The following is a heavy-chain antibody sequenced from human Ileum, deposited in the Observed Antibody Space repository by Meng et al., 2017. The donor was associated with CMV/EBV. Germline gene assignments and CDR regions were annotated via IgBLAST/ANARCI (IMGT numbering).Heavy chain of an antibody. CDR3: ARVSGASWFDP. Sequence: GGSLRLSCAASGFTFSNYWMYWVRQVPGEGLVWVSRINSEGSRTDYADSVKGRFTISRDSAKNTLYLQMNSLRAEDTAVYYCARVSGASWFDPWGQGTLVTVSS. CDR2: INSEGSRT. D-gene: IGHD7-27*01. J-gene: IGHJ5*02. CDR1: GFTFSNYW. V-gene: IGHV3-74*01.